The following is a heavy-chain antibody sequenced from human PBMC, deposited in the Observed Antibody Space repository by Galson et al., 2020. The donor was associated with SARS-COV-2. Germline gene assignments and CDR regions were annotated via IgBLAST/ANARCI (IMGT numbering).Heavy chain of an antibody. J-gene: IGHJ3*02. Sequence: ASVKVSCKASGYTFTSYGISWVRQAPGQGLEWMGWISAYNGNTNYAQKLQGRVTMTTDTSTSTAYMELRSLRSDDTAVYYCARVRLPEGFTMIVVGDAFDIWGQGTMVTVSS. CDR2: ISAYNGNT. D-gene: IGHD3-22*01. V-gene: IGHV1-18*01. CDR1: GYTFTSYG. CDR3: ARVRLPEGFTMIVVGDAFDI.